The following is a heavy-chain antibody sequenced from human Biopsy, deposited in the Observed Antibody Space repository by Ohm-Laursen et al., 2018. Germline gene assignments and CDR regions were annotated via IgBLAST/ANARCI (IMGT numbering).Heavy chain of an antibody. CDR1: GGTFTNYA. CDR3: ARGEGSSWFDP. J-gene: IGHJ5*02. D-gene: IGHD1-26*01. V-gene: IGHV1-69*01. CDR2: IIPIFGTA. Sequence: RISCKASGGTFTNYAISWVRQAPGQGLEWMGGIIPIFGTANYAQKFQGRVTITADESTSAAYMELSSLRSDDTAVYFCARGEGSSWFDPWGHGTLVTVSS.